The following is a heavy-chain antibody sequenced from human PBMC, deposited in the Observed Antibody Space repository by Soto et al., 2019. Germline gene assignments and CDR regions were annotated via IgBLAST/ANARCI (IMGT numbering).Heavy chain of an antibody. Sequence: GGSLRLSCAASGFTFSNAWMSWVRQAPGKGLEWVGRIKIKTDGGTTDYAAPVKGRFTISRDDSKNTLYLQMNSLKTEDAAVYYCTTPNMTQANWGQGTLVTVSS. CDR1: GFTFSNAW. V-gene: IGHV3-15*01. CDR2: IKIKTDGGTT. J-gene: IGHJ4*02. CDR3: TTPNMTQAN.